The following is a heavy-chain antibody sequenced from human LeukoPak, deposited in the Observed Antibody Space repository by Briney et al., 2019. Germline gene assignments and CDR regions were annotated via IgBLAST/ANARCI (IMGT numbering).Heavy chain of an antibody. D-gene: IGHD6-13*01. Sequence: PGGSLRLSCAASGISFSSFGMSWVRQTPEKGLEWVSTLSSTGTTFYADSVKGRFTISRADSENTLYLQMDSLTAEDTALYYCARVGYSSAWYSFNFWGQGTLVTVSS. CDR2: LSSTGTT. CDR3: ARVGYSSAWYSFNF. J-gene: IGHJ4*02. V-gene: IGHV3-23*01. CDR1: GISFSSFG.